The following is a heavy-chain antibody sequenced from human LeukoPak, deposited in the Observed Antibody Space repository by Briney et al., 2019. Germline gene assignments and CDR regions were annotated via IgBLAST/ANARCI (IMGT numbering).Heavy chain of an antibody. CDR3: ARGGRYGDYGIDY. CDR1: GGSFSGYY. D-gene: IGHD4-17*01. V-gene: IGHV4-34*01. J-gene: IGHJ4*02. CDR2: INHSGST. Sequence: PSETLSLTCAVYGGSFSGYYWGWIRQPPGKGLEWIGEINHSGSTNYNPSLKSRVTISVDTSKNQFSLKLSSVTAADTAVYYCARGGRYGDYGIDYWGQGTLVTVSS.